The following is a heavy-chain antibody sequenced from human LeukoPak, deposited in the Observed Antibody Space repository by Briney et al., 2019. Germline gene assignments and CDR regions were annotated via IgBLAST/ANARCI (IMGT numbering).Heavy chain of an antibody. CDR2: INTNTGNP. D-gene: IGHD5-18*01. CDR3: ARELGRGYSYGLDY. CDR1: GYTFTSYA. V-gene: IGHV7-4-1*02. Sequence: GASVKVSCKASGYTFTSYAMHWVRQAPGQRLEWMGWINTNTGNPTYAQGFTGRFVFSLDTSVSTAYLQISSLKAEDTAVYYCARELGRGYSYGLDYWGQGTLVTVSS. J-gene: IGHJ4*02.